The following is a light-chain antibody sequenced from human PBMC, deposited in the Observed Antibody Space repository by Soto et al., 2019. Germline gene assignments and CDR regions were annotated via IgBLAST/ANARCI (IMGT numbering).Light chain of an antibody. CDR2: AVS. CDR1: QSVSSN. Sequence: EIVMTQSPGTLSVSPGERATLSCRASQSVSSNLAWYQQKPGQAPRLLIYAVSTRATGIPARFSGSGSGTEFTLTISSLQSEDFAVYYCQQHNNWPLTLGGGTKVELK. V-gene: IGKV3-15*01. J-gene: IGKJ4*01. CDR3: QQHNNWPLT.